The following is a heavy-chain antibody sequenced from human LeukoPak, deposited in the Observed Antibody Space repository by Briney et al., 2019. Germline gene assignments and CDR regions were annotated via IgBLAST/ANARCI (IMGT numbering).Heavy chain of an antibody. CDR3: ARPLSIVGATIGAFDI. Sequence: PGGSLRLSCAASGLTLSNYGMHCVRQAPGKGLEWVAVIWYDGSNGYYADSVKGRFTISRDNSKNTLYLQMNSLRAEDTAVYYCARPLSIVGATIGAFDIWGQGTVVTVSS. CDR1: GLTLSNYG. J-gene: IGHJ3*02. CDR2: IWYDGSNG. V-gene: IGHV3-33*01. D-gene: IGHD1-26*01.